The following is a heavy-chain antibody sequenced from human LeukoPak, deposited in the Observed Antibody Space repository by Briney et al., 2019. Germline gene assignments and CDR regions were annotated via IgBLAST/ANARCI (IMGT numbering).Heavy chain of an antibody. CDR3: ARDRVVGAIDAFDI. D-gene: IGHD1-26*01. CDR1: GGSISSYY. V-gene: IGHV4-59*01. J-gene: IGHJ3*02. Sequence: SETLSLTCTVSGGSISSYYWSWIRQPPGKGLEWVGYIYYSGGTNYNPSLKSRVTISVDTSKNQFSLKLSSVTAADTAVYYCARDRVVGAIDAFDIWGQGTMVTVSS. CDR2: IYYSGGT.